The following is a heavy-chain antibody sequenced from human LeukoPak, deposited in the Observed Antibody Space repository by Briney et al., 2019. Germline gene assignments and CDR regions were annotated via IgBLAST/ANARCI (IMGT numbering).Heavy chain of an antibody. CDR3: ARGYCSSTSCYIGWFGP. V-gene: IGHV4-34*01. CDR1: GGSFSGYY. Sequence: SETLSLTCAVYGGSFSGYYWSWIRQPPGKGREWIGEINHSGSTNYNPSLKSRVTISVDTSKNQFSLKLRSVAAADTAVYSCARGYCSSTSCYIGWFGPWGQGTLVTVSS. CDR2: INHSGST. J-gene: IGHJ5*02. D-gene: IGHD2-2*02.